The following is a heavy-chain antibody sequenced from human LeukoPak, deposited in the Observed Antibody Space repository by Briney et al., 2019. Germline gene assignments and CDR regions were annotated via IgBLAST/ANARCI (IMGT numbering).Heavy chain of an antibody. CDR2: SNPSDDST. CDR3: ARDASSLLGAYYGMDV. Sequence: ASVKVSCKASGYTFNSSYTHWVRQAPGQGLEWMGISNPSDDSTRYAQKFQGRVTITRDTSASTAYMELSSLRSEDTAVYYCARDASSLLGAYYGMDVWGQGTTVTVSS. V-gene: IGHV1-46*02. J-gene: IGHJ6*02. D-gene: IGHD1-26*01. CDR1: GYTFNSSY.